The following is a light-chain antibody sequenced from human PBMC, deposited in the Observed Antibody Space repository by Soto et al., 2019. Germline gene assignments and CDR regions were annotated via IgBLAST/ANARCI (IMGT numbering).Light chain of an antibody. J-gene: IGLJ2*01. CDR1: SSDVGGYNY. CDR2: DVS. Sequence: QSALTQPASVSGSPGQSITISCTGTSSDVGGYNYFSWYQQHPGKDPKLMISDVSNRPSGVSNRFSGSKSGNTASLTISGLQAEDEADYYCSSYTSSSTGVFGGGTQLTVL. V-gene: IGLV2-14*01. CDR3: SSYTSSSTGV.